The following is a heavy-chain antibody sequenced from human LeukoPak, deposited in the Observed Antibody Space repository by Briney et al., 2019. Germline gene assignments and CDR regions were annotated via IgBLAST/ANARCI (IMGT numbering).Heavy chain of an antibody. V-gene: IGHV4-34*01. CDR2: VNHSGRT. Sequence: SETLSLTCAVYGGTFSGYFWSWIRQPPGKGLEWIGEVNHSGRTNYNPSLKSRVTISVDTSKNQFSLNLRSVTAADTAVYYCARGQFQRDYWGQGTLVTVSS. J-gene: IGHJ4*02. CDR1: GGTFSGYF. CDR3: ARGQFQRDY.